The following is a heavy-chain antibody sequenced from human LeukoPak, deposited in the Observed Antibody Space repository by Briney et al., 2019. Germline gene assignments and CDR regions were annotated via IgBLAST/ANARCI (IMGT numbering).Heavy chain of an antibody. CDR3: ARSRRFLEWSNMDV. Sequence: GGSLRLSCAASGFTFDDYAMHWVRQAPGKGLEWVSGINWNGGSTGYADSVKGRFTISRDNAKNSLYLQMNSLRAEDTALYYCARSRRFLEWSNMDVWGKGTTVTVSS. CDR2: INWNGGST. J-gene: IGHJ6*03. V-gene: IGHV3-20*04. CDR1: GFTFDDYA. D-gene: IGHD3-3*01.